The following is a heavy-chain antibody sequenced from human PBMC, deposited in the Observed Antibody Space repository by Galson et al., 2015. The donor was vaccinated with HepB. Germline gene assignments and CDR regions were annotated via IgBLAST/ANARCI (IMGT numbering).Heavy chain of an antibody. V-gene: IGHV3-30-3*01. CDR2: ISYDGSNK. CDR3: ARDSDDSKYGMDV. Sequence: SLRLSCAASGFTFSSYAMHWVRQAPGKGLEWVAVISYDGSNKYYADSVKGRFTISRDNSKNTLYLQMNSLRAEDTAVYYCARDSDDSKYGMDVWGQGTTVTVSS. D-gene: IGHD3-3*01. CDR1: GFTFSSYA. J-gene: IGHJ6*02.